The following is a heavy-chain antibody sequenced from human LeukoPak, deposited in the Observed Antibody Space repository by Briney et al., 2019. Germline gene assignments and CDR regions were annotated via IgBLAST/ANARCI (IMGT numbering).Heavy chain of an antibody. CDR1: GKSFSGYY. J-gene: IGHJ4*02. V-gene: IGHV4-34*01. CDR2: INHSGST. CDR3: ALTYYYDSSGTFDY. Sequence: KPSETLSLTCAVYGKSFSGYYWSWIRPPPGGGLEWIGEINHSGSTKYTPSLKSRVTISVDTSKNQFSLKLSSVTAADTAVYYCALTYYYDSSGTFDYWGQGTLVTVSS. D-gene: IGHD3-22*01.